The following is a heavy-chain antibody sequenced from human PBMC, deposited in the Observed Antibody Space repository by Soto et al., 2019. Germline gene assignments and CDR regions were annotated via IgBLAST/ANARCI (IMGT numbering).Heavy chain of an antibody. J-gene: IGHJ5*02. V-gene: IGHV1-18*01. CDR3: AVAAAGDNWFDP. Sequence: ASLKVSCKASGYTFTSYGISWVRQAPGQGLEWMGWISAYNGNTNYAQKLQGRVTMTTDTSTSTAYMELRSLRSDDTAVYYCAVAAAGDNWFDPWGQGTLVTVSS. CDR1: GYTFTSYG. CDR2: ISAYNGNT. D-gene: IGHD6-13*01.